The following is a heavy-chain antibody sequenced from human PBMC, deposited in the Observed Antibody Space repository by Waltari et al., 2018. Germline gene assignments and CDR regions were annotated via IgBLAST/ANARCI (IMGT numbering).Heavy chain of an antibody. D-gene: IGHD4-17*01. Sequence: EVQLVESGGGLVQPGGSLRLSCAASGFTFSSYAMSWVRQAPGKGVEWVSAISGSGGRTYYADAVKCRFTISRDNSKNTLYLQMNSLRAEDTAVYYCAKPPTTTLYYFDYWGQGTLVTVSS. CDR2: ISGSGGRT. CDR1: GFTFSSYA. J-gene: IGHJ4*02. V-gene: IGHV3-23*04. CDR3: AKPPTTTLYYFDY.